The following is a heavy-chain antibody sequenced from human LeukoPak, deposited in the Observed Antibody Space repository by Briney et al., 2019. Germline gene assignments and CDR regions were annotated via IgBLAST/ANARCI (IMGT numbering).Heavy chain of an antibody. Sequence: GGSLRLSCAASGFTFTTYSMNWVRQAPGKGLEWVSSISSSSTYIYYADSVKGRFTISRDNAKNSLYLQMNSLRAEDTAVYYCARLSQIAHWGQGTLVTVSS. J-gene: IGHJ5*02. CDR1: GFTFTTYS. CDR2: ISSSSTYI. V-gene: IGHV3-21*01. CDR3: ARLSQIAH.